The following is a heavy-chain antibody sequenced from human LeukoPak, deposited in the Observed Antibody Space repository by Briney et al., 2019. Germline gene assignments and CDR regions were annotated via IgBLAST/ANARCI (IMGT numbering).Heavy chain of an antibody. J-gene: IGHJ6*02. CDR1: GGSFSGYY. CDR2: IYYSGST. D-gene: IGHD3-3*01. V-gene: IGHV4-59*01. CDR3: ARDRGGYDFWSGHYYYGMDV. Sequence: KTSETLSLTCAVYGGSFSGYYWSWIRQPPGKGLEWIGYIYYSGSTNYNPSLKSRVTISVDTSKNQFSLKLSSVTAADTAVYYCARDRGGYDFWSGHYYYGMDVWGQGTTVTVSS.